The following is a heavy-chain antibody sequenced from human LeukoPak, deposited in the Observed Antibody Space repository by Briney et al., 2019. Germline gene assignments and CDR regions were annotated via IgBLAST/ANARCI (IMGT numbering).Heavy chain of an antibody. J-gene: IGHJ4*02. D-gene: IGHD6-13*01. CDR3: AKTRPLDSSSWSHGDY. CDR1: GFIFSIYA. Sequence: GGSLRLSCAASGFIFSIYAMSWVRQAPGKGLEWVSAISGSGDSTYYGDSVKGRFTISRDNSKNTLYLQMNSLRAEDTAVYYCAKTRPLDSSSWSHGDYWGQGTLVTVSS. V-gene: IGHV3-23*01. CDR2: ISGSGDST.